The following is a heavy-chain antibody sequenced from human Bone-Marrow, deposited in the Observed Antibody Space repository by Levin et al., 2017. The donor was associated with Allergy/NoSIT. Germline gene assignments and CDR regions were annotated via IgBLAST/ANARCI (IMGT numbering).Heavy chain of an antibody. CDR1: GYPFTNYD. CDR3: ARGEVSEDYFDY. Sequence: GESLKISCKASGYPFTNYDINWVRQAPGQGLEWMGWMNPNSGNTGYSPKFQGRVTMTRNTSITTAYMELSSLTSDDTAVYYCARGEVSEDYFDYWGQGSLVTVSS. CDR2: MNPNSGNT. V-gene: IGHV1-8*01. J-gene: IGHJ4*02.